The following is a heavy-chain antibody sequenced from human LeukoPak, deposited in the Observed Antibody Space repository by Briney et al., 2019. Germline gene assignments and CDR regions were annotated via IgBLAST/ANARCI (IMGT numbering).Heavy chain of an antibody. D-gene: IGHD3-9*01. CDR1: GFTFSTYA. CDR2: ISYDGRQN. CDR3: ARVQFGTSVTYYDILTGPWGAFDI. V-gene: IGHV3-30*04. J-gene: IGHJ3*02. Sequence: PGGSLRLSCAASGFTFSTYAMNWVRQAPGKGLEWVAVISYDGRQNYYADSVKGRFTISRDNAKNSLYLQMNSLRAEDTALYHCARVQFGTSVTYYDILTGPWGAFDIWGQGTMVTVSS.